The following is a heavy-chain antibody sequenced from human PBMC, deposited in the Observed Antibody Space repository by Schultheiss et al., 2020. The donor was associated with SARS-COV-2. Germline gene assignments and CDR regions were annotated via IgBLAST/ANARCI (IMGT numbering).Heavy chain of an antibody. CDR2: IYHSGST. CDR3: ARRQFYYYGMDV. Sequence: SETLSLTCADYGGSFSGYYWSWIRQPPGKGLEWIGSIYHSGSTNYNPSLKSRVTISLDTSKNQFSLNLTAVTAADTAVYYCARRQFYYYGMDVWGQGTTVTVSS. D-gene: IGHD5-24*01. V-gene: IGHV4-34*01. J-gene: IGHJ6*02. CDR1: GGSFSGYY.